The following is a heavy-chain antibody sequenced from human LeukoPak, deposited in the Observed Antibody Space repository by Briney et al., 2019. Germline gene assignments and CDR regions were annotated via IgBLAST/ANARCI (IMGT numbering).Heavy chain of an antibody. D-gene: IGHD3-3*01. V-gene: IGHV4-59*01. CDR3: ARYYDFWSGYYYFDY. CDR2: IYHSGST. J-gene: IGHJ4*02. Sequence: NASETLSLTCTLSGGSISTYYWSWIRQPPGKGPEWIGYIYHSGSTNYNPSLKSRVTISVDTSKNQFSLKLSSVTAADTAVYYCARYYDFWSGYYYFDYWGQGTLVTVSS. CDR1: GGSISTYY.